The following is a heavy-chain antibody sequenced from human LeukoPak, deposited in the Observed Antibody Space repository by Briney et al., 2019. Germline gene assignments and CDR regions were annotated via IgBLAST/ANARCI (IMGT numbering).Heavy chain of an antibody. Sequence: GESLKLSCKGSGYSFTSYWIGWVRQMPGKGLEWMGIIYSGDSDTRYSPSFQGQVTISADKSISTAYLQWSSLKASDTAMYYCARTPYSSGWYAAFDIWGQGTMVTVSS. CDR1: GYSFTSYW. CDR2: IYSGDSDT. D-gene: IGHD6-19*01. CDR3: ARTPYSSGWYAAFDI. V-gene: IGHV5-51*01. J-gene: IGHJ3*02.